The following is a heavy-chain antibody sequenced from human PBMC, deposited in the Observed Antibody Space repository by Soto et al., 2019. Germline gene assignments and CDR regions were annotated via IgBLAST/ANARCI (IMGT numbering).Heavy chain of an antibody. Sequence: GSLRLSCAASGFTFTSYAMSWVRLTPGKGLEWVSAISGSGSNTFYADSVRGRFTISRDNSKNTVFLQMNNLRAEDTAVYFCARDRATFDYWGQGTRVTVSS. CDR2: ISGSGSNT. J-gene: IGHJ4*02. V-gene: IGHV3-23*01. D-gene: IGHD1-26*01. CDR1: GFTFTSYA. CDR3: ARDRATFDY.